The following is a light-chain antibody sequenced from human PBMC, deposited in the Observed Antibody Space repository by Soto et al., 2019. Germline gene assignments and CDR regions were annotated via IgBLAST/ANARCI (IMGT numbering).Light chain of an antibody. V-gene: IGLV2-8*01. CDR1: SSDIGGYNY. CDR2: EVT. CDR3: SSHAGSNNLGV. Sequence: QSALTQPPSASGSPGQSVTISCTGTSSDIGGYNYVSWYQQHPGKAPKLMIYEVTKRPSGVPDRFSGSKSGNTASLTVSGLQAEDEADSYCSSHAGSNNLGVFGGGTKLTVL. J-gene: IGLJ2*01.